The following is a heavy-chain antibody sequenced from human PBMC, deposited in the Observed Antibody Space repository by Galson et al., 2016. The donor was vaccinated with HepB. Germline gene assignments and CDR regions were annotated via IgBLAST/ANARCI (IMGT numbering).Heavy chain of an antibody. D-gene: IGHD3-22*01. V-gene: IGHV1-46*02. CDR1: GGTFNSYI. CDR2: INPSGGST. Sequence: SVKVSCKAFGGTFNSYIINWVRQAPGQGLEWMGVINPSGGSTKDAQKFQGRVTMTRDTSTSTVYMELSSLRSEDTAVYFGARGGYYDSSGSLRYWGQGTLVTVSS. CDR3: ARGGYYDSSGSLRY. J-gene: IGHJ4*02.